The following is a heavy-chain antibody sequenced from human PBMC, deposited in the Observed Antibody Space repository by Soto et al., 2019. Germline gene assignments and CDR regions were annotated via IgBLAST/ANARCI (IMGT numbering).Heavy chain of an antibody. CDR2: INIGGDTT. Sequence: EVQLLESGGGLVQPGGSLRLSCGVSGFTFSNYAMSWVRQAPGKGLEWVSAINIGGDTTYYADSVKGRFTMSRDNSKNTLYLQMNSLRDEDTAVYYCAKLLVTQMPYYYYGLDVWGQGTTVTVSS. J-gene: IGHJ6*02. D-gene: IGHD2-21*02. V-gene: IGHV3-23*01. CDR1: GFTFSNYA. CDR3: AKLLVTQMPYYYYGLDV.